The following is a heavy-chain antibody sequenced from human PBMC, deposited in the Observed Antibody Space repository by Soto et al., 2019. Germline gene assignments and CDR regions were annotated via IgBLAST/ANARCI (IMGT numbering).Heavy chain of an antibody. V-gene: IGHV1-8*01. CDR1: GYSFTNND. D-gene: IGHD3-16*01. CDR3: ARMATFGSLNWFDP. CDR2: MNPGSGDT. J-gene: IGHJ5*02. Sequence: ASVKVSCKASGYSFTNNDVTWVRQATGQGLEWMGWMNPGSGDTGYAQKFQGRVTMTRDISIATAYMELSGLRSDDTAVYYCARMATFGSLNWFDPWGQGTLVTVSS.